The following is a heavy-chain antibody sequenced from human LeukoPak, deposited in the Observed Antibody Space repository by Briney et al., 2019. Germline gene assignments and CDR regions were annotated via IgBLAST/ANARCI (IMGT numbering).Heavy chain of an antibody. CDR2: INPNSGGT. CDR1: GYTFTGYY. D-gene: IGHD6-19*01. CDR3: ARVRQYSSGWYGLRGRDDAFDI. J-gene: IGHJ3*02. Sequence: GASVKVSCKASGYTFTGYYMHWVRQAPGQGLEWMGWINPNSGGTNYAQKFQGRVTMTRDTSISTAYMELSRLRSDDTAVYYCARVRQYSSGWYGLRGRDDAFDIWGQGTMVTVSS. V-gene: IGHV1-2*02.